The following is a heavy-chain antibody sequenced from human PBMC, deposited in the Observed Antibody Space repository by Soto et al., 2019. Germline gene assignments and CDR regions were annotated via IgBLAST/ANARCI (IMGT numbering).Heavy chain of an antibody. D-gene: IGHD3-10*01. J-gene: IGHJ5*02. CDR2: ISAYNGNT. V-gene: IGHV1-18*01. CDR1: GYTFTSYG. Sequence: ASVKVSCKASGYTFTSYGISWVRQAPGQGLEWMGWISAYNGNTNYAQKLQGRVTMTTDTSTSTAYMELRSLRSDETAVYYCARDLLLWFGESDENWFDPWGQGTLVTVSS. CDR3: ARDLLLWFGESDENWFDP.